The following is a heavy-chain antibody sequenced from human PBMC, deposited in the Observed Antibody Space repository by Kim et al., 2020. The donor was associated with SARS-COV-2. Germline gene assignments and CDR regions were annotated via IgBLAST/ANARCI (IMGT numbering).Heavy chain of an antibody. J-gene: IGHJ2*01. CDR1: RFTFSSSA. V-gene: IGHV3-23*01. D-gene: IGHD2-2*01. CDR3: AKNVHVTSVTFRWYFDL. Sequence: GGSLRLSCAASRFTFSSSAMTWVRQAPGKGLEWVSTIFGSGHGTYYADSVRGRFIVSRDNSKNTLYLQMNNLRADDTAMYYCAKNVHVTSVTFRWYFDLWGRGTPVTVSS. CDR2: IFGSGHGT.